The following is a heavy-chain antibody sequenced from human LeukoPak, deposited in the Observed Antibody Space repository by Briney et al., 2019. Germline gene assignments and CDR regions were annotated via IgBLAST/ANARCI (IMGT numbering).Heavy chain of an antibody. Sequence: PGGSLRLSCAASGFTFSSYSMNWVRQAPGKGLEWVSSISSSSSYIYYADSVKGRFTISRDTAKNSLYLQMNSLRAEDTAVYYCARALGEDGYNTGGIDYWGQGTLVPSPQ. D-gene: IGHD5-24*01. CDR2: ISSSSSYI. J-gene: IGHJ4*02. V-gene: IGHV3-21*01. CDR1: GFTFSSYS. CDR3: ARALGEDGYNTGGIDY.